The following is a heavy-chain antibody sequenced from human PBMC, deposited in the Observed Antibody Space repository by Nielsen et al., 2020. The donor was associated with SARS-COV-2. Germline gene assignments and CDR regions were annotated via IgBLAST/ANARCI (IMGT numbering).Heavy chain of an antibody. V-gene: IGHV3-21*01. Sequence: GGSLRLSCEVSRFGLTTYTINRVRQAPGKGLEWVSCISSPSNYVHYADSVQGRFTISKDYLQINDLRAEDTAVYYCVRDRGSGWSRGRNYNYFGMDVWGQGTTVTVSS. CDR1: RFGLTTYT. D-gene: IGHD6-19*01. CDR2: ISSPSNYV. CDR3: VRDRGSGWSRGRNYNYFGMDV. J-gene: IGHJ6*02.